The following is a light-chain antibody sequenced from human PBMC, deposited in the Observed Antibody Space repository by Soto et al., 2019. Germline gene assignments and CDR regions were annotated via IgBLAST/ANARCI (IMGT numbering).Light chain of an antibody. Sequence: QSALTQPPSASGSPGQSVTISCTGTSSDVGAYKYVSWYQQHPGKAPKRMIYEVTKRPSGVPGRFSGSKSGNTASLTVSGLQAEDEADYYCSSYAGNNNLVVFGGGTKLTVL. J-gene: IGLJ2*01. CDR3: SSYAGNNNLVV. CDR2: EVT. V-gene: IGLV2-8*01. CDR1: SSDVGAYKY.